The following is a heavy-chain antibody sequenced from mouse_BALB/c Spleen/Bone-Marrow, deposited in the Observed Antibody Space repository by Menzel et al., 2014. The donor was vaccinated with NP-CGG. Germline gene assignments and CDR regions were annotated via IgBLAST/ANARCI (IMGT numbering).Heavy chain of an antibody. J-gene: IGHJ1*01. CDR2: ISYSGST. CDR3: ARSADWYFDV. CDR1: GYSIXSNYD. V-gene: IGHV3-2*02. Sequence: DVKLQESGPGLVKPSQSLSLTCTVTGYSIXSNYDWHWIRQFPGNKLEWMGYISYSGSTSYYPSLKSRISITRDTSKNQFFLQLNSVTTEDTATYYCARSADWYFDVWGAGTTVTVSS.